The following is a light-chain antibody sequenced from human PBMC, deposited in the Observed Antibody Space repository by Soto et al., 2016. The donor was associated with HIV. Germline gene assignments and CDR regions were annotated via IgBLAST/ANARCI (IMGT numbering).Light chain of an antibody. Sequence: DIQMTQSPSTLSTSVGDRVTITCRASQSISTWLAWYQQKPGKAPKFLIYKASNLESGVPSRFSGSGFGTDFTLTISSLQPEDFATYYCQQGGAFPLTFGGGTKVEIK. J-gene: IGKJ4*01. CDR3: QQGGAFPLT. CDR2: KAS. CDR1: QSISTW. V-gene: IGKV1-5*03.